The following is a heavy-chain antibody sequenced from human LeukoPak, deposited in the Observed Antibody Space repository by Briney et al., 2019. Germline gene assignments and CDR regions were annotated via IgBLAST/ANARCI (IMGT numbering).Heavy chain of an antibody. D-gene: IGHD5-24*01. CDR3: ARSRGWLQSHPLGY. V-gene: IGHV4-39*01. CDR1: GGSISSSSYY. J-gene: IGHJ4*02. Sequence: SETLSLTCTVSGGSISSSSYYWGWIRQPPGKGLEWIGSIYYSGSTYYNPSLESRVTISVDTSKNQFSLKLSSVTAADTAVYYCARSRGWLQSHPLGYWGQGTLVTVSS. CDR2: IYYSGST.